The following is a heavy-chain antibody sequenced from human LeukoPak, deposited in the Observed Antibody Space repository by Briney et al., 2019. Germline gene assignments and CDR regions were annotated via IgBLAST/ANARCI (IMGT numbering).Heavy chain of an antibody. V-gene: IGHV4-31*03. J-gene: IGHJ3*02. Sequence: SQTLSLTCTVSGGSISSGGYYWSWIRQHPGKGLEWIGEINHSGSTNYNPSLKSRVTISVDTSKNQFSLKLSSVTAADTAVYYCARGHRRDRRLGAFDIWGQGTMVTVSS. CDR3: ARGHRRDRRLGAFDI. D-gene: IGHD7-27*01. CDR1: GGSISSGGYY. CDR2: INHSGST.